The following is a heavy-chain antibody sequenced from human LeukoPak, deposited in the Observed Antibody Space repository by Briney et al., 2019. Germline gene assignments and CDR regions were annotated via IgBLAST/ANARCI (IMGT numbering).Heavy chain of an antibody. D-gene: IGHD5-24*01. CDR1: GFTFSQYW. J-gene: IGHJ4*02. V-gene: IGHV3-7*01. CDR2: IKQDGSEK. CDR3: AREGDGYNSPIDY. Sequence: GGSLRLSCAASGFTFSQYWMSWVRQAPGKGLEWVANIKQDGSEKYFVDSVKGRFTISRDNAKNSLFLQMNSLRAEDTAVYYCAREGDGYNSPIDYWGQGTLVTVSS.